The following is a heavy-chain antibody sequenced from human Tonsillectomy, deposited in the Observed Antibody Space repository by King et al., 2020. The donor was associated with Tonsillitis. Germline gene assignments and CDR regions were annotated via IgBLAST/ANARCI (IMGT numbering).Heavy chain of an antibody. V-gene: IGHV3-74*01. CDR2: INSDGSTI. CDR3: ARDLVGPNDY. CDR1: GFTFSTDW. Sequence: VQLVESGGGLVQPGGSLRLSCATSGFTFSTDWMHWVRQTPGKGLVWVARINSDGSTITHADSVKGRFTISRDNAKNTLYLQMNSLRAEDTAVYYCARDLVGPNDYWGQGTLVTVSS. J-gene: IGHJ4*02. D-gene: IGHD2-8*02.